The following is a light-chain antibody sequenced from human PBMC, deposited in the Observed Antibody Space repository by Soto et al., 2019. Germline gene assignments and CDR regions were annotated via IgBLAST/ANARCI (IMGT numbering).Light chain of an antibody. Sequence: QSALTQPPSASGSPGQSVTISCTGTSSDVGGYNYVSWYQQQSGKAPKLMIYEVSKRPSGVPDRFSGSKSGNTASLTVSRLQAEDEADYYCSSYAGSNTVVFGGGTKLTVL. V-gene: IGLV2-8*01. CDR1: SSDVGGYNY. CDR3: SSYAGSNTVV. CDR2: EVS. J-gene: IGLJ2*01.